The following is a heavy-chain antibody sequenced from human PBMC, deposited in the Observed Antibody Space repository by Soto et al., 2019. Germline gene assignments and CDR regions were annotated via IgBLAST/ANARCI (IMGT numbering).Heavy chain of an antibody. CDR2: IGSSGGYI. CDR1: GFIFSDFS. J-gene: IGHJ6*02. V-gene: IGHV3-21*01. Sequence: PGGSLRLSCAVSGFIFSDFSMNWVRQAPGKGLEWVASIGSSGGYIFYADSVKGRFTISRDNAKKSLDLQINSLRAEDTAVYYCGREKKHQSLGGRFGMDVWGQGXTVT. CDR3: GREKKHQSLGGRFGMDV. D-gene: IGHD2-2*01.